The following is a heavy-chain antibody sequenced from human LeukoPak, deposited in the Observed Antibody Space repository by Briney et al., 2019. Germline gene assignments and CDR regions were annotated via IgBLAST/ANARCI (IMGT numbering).Heavy chain of an antibody. V-gene: IGHV1-18*01. CDR3: ASDTYYYDSSGQY. CDR1: GYTFTSYG. Sequence: ASVKVSFKCSGYTFTSYGISWVRQPPGQGLEWMGWISAYYGNTNYAQKLQGRVTMTTDTSTSTAYMELRSLRSDDTAVYYCASDTYYYDSSGQYWGQGTLVTVSS. CDR2: ISAYYGNT. D-gene: IGHD3-22*01. J-gene: IGHJ4*02.